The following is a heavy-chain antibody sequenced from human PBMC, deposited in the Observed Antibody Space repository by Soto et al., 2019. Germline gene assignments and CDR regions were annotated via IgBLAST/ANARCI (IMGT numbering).Heavy chain of an antibody. V-gene: IGHV4-59*01. CDR3: ARAYGGFDNGLDV. D-gene: IGHD5-12*01. J-gene: IGHJ6*02. CDR1: GDSTGSYY. CDR2: MYYSGST. Sequence: SETLSLTCTVSGDSTGSYYWTWIRQPPGKGLELIGYMYYSGSTRYNPSLKSRVTISVDMSENQFSLKLSSVIAADTAVYYCARAYGGFDNGLDVWGQGTEVTVSS.